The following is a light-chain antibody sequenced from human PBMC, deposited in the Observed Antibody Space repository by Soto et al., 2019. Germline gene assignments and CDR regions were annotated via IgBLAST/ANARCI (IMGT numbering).Light chain of an antibody. CDR3: AAWDDNLSTYV. CDR1: SSSIGTNF. V-gene: IGLV1-47*02. CDR2: SNN. J-gene: IGLJ1*01. Sequence: QSVLTQQPSASGTPGQRVSISCSGDSSSIGTNFVYWYQQLPGTAPKVLIHSNNQRPSGVPDRFSGSKSGTSASLAISGLRSEDEADYYCAAWDDNLSTYVFGSGTKVTVL.